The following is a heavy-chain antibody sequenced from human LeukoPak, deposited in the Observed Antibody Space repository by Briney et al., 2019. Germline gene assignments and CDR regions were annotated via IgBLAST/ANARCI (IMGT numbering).Heavy chain of an antibody. CDR1: GGSFSGYY. V-gene: IGHV4-34*01. D-gene: IGHD3-10*01. J-gene: IGHJ4*02. Sequence: SETLSLTCAVYGGSFSGYYWSWIRQPPGNGLEWIGEINHSGSTNYNPSLKSRVTISVDTSKNQFSLKLSSVTAADTAVYYCARGRYYYGSGSYSQMGFDYWGQGTLVTVSS. CDR2: INHSGST. CDR3: ARGRYYYGSGSYSQMGFDY.